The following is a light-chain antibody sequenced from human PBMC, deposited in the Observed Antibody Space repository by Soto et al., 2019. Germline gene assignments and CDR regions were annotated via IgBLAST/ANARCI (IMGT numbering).Light chain of an antibody. Sequence: QAVVTQPPSASGTPGQRVTISCSGSSSNIGGNTVSWYQQLPATAPKLIIYNYSQRPSGVPDRFSGSKSGTSASLAISGLQSEDEADYYCSAWDDSLNGRVFGGGTKLTVL. J-gene: IGLJ3*02. CDR2: NYS. CDR3: SAWDDSLNGRV. V-gene: IGLV1-44*01. CDR1: SSNIGGNT.